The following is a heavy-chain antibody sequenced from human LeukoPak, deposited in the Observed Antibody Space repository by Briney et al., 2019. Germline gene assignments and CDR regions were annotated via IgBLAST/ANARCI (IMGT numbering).Heavy chain of an antibody. CDR3: ASQGSDSGWFYF. CDR1: GGSISSSSYY. D-gene: IGHD6-19*01. CDR2: VSYSGST. J-gene: IGHJ4*02. V-gene: IGHV4-61*05. Sequence: SETLSLTCTVSGGSISSSSYYWGWIRQPPGKGLEWIGYVSYSGSTNYNPSLKSRLTISIDTSETQFSLKMTSVTAADTAVYYCASQGSDSGWFYFWGQGTLVTVSS.